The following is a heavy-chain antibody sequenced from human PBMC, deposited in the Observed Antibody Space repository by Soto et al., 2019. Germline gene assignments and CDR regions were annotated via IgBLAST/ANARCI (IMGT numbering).Heavy chain of an antibody. CDR2: IYYSVST. Sequence: SETLSLTCTVSGGSISSSSYYWGWIRQPPGKGLEWIGYIYYSVSTNYNPSLKSRVTISVDTSKNQFSLKLSSVTAADTAVYYCARHSPPMYDILTGTTLDPYYGMDVWGQGTTVTVSS. D-gene: IGHD3-9*01. J-gene: IGHJ6*02. CDR1: GGSISSSSYY. CDR3: ARHSPPMYDILTGTTLDPYYGMDV. V-gene: IGHV4-61*05.